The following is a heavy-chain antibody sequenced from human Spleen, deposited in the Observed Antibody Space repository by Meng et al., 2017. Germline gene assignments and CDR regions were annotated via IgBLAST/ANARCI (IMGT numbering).Heavy chain of an antibody. Sequence: GESLKISCAASGFTFSSYSMNWVRQAPGKGLEWVSSISSSASYIYYTDSVKGRFTISRDNAMNSLYLQMNSLRAEDTAVYYCARDSRRDGYNTDYWGQGTLVTVSS. CDR2: ISSSASYI. V-gene: IGHV3-21*01. CDR1: GFTFSSYS. D-gene: IGHD5-24*01. J-gene: IGHJ4*02. CDR3: ARDSRRDGYNTDY.